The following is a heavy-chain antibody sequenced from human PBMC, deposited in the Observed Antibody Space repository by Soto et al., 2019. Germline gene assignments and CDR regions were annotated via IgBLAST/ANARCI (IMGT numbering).Heavy chain of an antibody. D-gene: IGHD1-7*01. V-gene: IGHV4-39*01. CDR3: ARHDLLELRLYYFDY. J-gene: IGHJ4*02. CDR2: IYYSGST. Sequence: SETLSLTCTVSGGSISSSSYYWGWIRQPPGKGLEWIGSIYYSGSTYYNPSLKSRVTISVDTSKNQFSLKLSSVTAADTAVYYCARHDLLELRLYYFDYWGQGTLVTVSS. CDR1: GGSISSSSYY.